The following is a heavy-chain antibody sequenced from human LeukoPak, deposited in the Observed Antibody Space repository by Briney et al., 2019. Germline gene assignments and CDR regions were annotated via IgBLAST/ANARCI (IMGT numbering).Heavy chain of an antibody. J-gene: IGHJ4*02. CDR3: ARDRPRARYFDY. D-gene: IGHD2-15*01. CDR2: SNPEDGET. V-gene: IGHV1-24*01. CDR1: GYTLTELS. Sequence: GASVKVSCKVSGYTLTELSMYWVRQAPGKGLEWMGGSNPEDGETIYAQKFQGRVTMTEDTSTDTAYMELSSLKSEDTAVYFCARDRPRARYFDYWGQGTLVTVSS.